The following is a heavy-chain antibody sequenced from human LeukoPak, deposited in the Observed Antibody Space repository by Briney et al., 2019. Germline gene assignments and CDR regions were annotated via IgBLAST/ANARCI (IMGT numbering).Heavy chain of an antibody. CDR2: IIPILGIA. V-gene: IGHV1-69*04. CDR3: ARSPKSSVTIFGAERPNWFDP. CDR1: GGTFSSYA. Sequence: SVKVSCKASGGTFSSYAISWVRQAPGQGLEWMGRIIPILGIANYAQKFQGRVTITADKSTGTAYMELSSLRSEDTAVYYCARSPKSSVTIFGAERPNWFDPWGQGTLVTVSS. J-gene: IGHJ5*02. D-gene: IGHD3-3*01.